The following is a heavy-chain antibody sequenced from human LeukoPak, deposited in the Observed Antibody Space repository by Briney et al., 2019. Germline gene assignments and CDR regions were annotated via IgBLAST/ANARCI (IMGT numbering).Heavy chain of an antibody. Sequence: ASVKVSCKASGYTFTDYSDYYVHWVRQAPGQGLEWMGWVSPHNGVTSYAQKFQGRVTMTRDTSISTVYMELSSLKSDDTAVYYCARSRGSGSYSTYYGMDVWGQGTTVTGSS. CDR1: GYTFTDYSDYY. D-gene: IGHD3-10*01. CDR3: ARSRGSGSYSTYYGMDV. J-gene: IGHJ6*02. V-gene: IGHV1-2*02. CDR2: VSPHNGVT.